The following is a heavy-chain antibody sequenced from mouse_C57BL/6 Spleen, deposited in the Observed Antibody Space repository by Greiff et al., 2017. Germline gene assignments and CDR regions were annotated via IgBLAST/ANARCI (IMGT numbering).Heavy chain of an antibody. D-gene: IGHD1-1*01. Sequence: DVKLQESGGGLVQPGGSLKLSCAASGFTFSDYGMAWVRQAPRKGPAWVAFISNLAYSIHYADTVTGRFTISRENAKSTLYLERSGLRSEDTAMYYCARRTDCYGSSYGAMDYWGQGTSVTVSS. J-gene: IGHJ4*01. V-gene: IGHV5-15*04. CDR2: ISNLAYSI. CDR1: GFTFSDYG. CDR3: ARRTDCYGSSYGAMDY.